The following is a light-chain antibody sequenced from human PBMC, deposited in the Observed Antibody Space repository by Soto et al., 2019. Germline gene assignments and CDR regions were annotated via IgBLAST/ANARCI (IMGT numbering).Light chain of an antibody. Sequence: IQMTQSASSVSASVGDRVTITCRASQNINNYLNWYQQKPGKAPKLMIYAASTLQRGVPSRFSVSGSGTDFTLTISSLQPEDFATYYCQQRYSSPRTFGHGTKV. CDR2: AAS. CDR1: QNINNY. CDR3: QQRYSSPRT. J-gene: IGKJ1*01. V-gene: IGKV1-39*01.